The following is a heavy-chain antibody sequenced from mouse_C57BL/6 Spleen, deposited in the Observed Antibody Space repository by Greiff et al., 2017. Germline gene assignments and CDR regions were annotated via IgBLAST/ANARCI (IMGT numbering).Heavy chain of an antibody. V-gene: IGHV1-81*01. J-gene: IGHJ4*01. D-gene: IGHD1-1*01. CDR3: ARPDYGSSPHYYAMDY. CDR2: IYPRSGNT. CDR1: GYTFTSYG. Sequence: VQLQQSGAELARPGASVKLSCKASGYTFTSYGISWVKQRTGQGLECIGEIYPRSGNTYYNEKFKGKATLTADKSSSTAYMELRSLTSEDSAVYFCARPDYGSSPHYYAMDYWGQGTSVTVSS.